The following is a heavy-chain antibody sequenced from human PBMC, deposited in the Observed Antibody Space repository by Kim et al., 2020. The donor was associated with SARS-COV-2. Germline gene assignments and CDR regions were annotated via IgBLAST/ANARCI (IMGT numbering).Heavy chain of an antibody. V-gene: IGHV3-74*01. J-gene: IGHJ4*02. CDR2: INSDGSST. CDR3: AREIVAGEFYY. CDR1: GFTFSSYW. D-gene: IGHD3-16*01. Sequence: GGSLRLSCAASGFTFSSYWMHWVRQAPGKGLVWVSRINSDGSSTSYADSVKGRFTISRDNAKNTLYLQMNSLRAEDTAVYYCAREIVAGEFYYWGQGTLVTVSS.